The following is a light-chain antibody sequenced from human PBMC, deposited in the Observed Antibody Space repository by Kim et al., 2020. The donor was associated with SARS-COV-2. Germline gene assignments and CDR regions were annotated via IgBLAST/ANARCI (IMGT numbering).Light chain of an antibody. V-gene: IGKV4-1*01. CDR3: QQYYSTPIT. J-gene: IGKJ5*01. CDR2: WAS. CDR1: QSVLYSSNNKSY. Sequence: DIVMTQSPDSLAVSLGERATINCKSSQSVLYSSNNKSYLAWYQQKPGQPPKLLIYWASTRESGVPDRFSGSGSGTDFTLTISSLQAEDVSVYYCQQYYSTPITVGQGTRLEIK.